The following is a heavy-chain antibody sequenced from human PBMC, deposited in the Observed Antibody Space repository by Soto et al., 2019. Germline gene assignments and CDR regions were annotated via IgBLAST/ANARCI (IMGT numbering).Heavy chain of an antibody. CDR3: AREGRDYYFAY. CDR2: IYYIGST. V-gene: IGHV4-31*03. D-gene: IGHD3-10*01. J-gene: IGHJ4*02. CDR1: GGSISSGGYY. Sequence: QVQLPESGPGLVKPSQILSLTCTVSGGSISSGGYYWSWIRQHPGKGLEWIGDIYYIGSTYYNPSLKRRVNRSVDTAKNQYALKLSSLLAAYTVVNYCAREGRDYYFAYRGQGTLVTVSS.